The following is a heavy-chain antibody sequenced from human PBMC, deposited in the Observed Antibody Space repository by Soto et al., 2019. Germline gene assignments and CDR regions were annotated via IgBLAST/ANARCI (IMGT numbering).Heavy chain of an antibody. CDR3: ARGGYYYAPDY. CDR1: GGSISSDGYY. Sequence: PSETLSLTCTVSGGSISSDGYYWSWTRQHPGKGLEWIGYIYYSGSTYYNPSLKSRVTISVDTSKKQFSLKLSSVTAADTAVYYCARGGYYYAPDYWGQGTLVTVSS. D-gene: IGHD3-22*01. J-gene: IGHJ4*02. CDR2: IYYSGST. V-gene: IGHV4-31*03.